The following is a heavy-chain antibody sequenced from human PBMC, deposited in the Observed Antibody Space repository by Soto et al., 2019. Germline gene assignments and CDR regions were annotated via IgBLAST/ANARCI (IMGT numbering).Heavy chain of an antibody. CDR2: ISNRGDT. CDR1: GFNVIDTD. CDR3: AREPRYCRGGSCSITGDAFDI. D-gene: IGHD2-15*01. V-gene: IGHV3-66*01. J-gene: IGHJ3*02. Sequence: PGGSMRLSCAASGFNVIDTDMNWVRKNTGKGLEWVSVISNRGDTYYADSVKGRFSLSRDISTNTLHLQMNSLSAEDTAVYYCAREPRYCRGGSCSITGDAFDIWGQGTMVTVSS.